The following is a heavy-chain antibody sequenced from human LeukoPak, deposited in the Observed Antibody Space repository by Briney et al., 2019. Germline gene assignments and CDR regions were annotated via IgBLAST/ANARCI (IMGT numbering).Heavy chain of an antibody. CDR3: ARHASPYYDFWSGYYESRNYYYGMDV. J-gene: IGHJ6*02. Sequence: SETLSLTCTVSGGSISSYYWSWLRQPPGKGLEWIGYIYYSGSTNYNPSLKSRVTISVATSKNQFSLKLSPVTAADTGVYYCARHASPYYDFWSGYYESRNYYYGMDVWGQGTPVTVSS. V-gene: IGHV4-59*08. D-gene: IGHD3-3*01. CDR1: GGSISSYY. CDR2: IYYSGST.